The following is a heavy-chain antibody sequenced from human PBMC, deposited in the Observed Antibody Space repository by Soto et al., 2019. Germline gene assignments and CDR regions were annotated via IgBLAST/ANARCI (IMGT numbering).Heavy chain of an antibody. CDR3: ARDIQLELRRYYGMDV. CDR1: GFTFSSYW. V-gene: IGHV3-7*01. D-gene: IGHD1-7*01. J-gene: IGHJ6*02. Sequence: GGSLRPSCAASGFTFSSYWMSWVRQAPGKGLEWVANIKQDGSEKYYVDSVKGRFTISRDNAKNSLYLQMNSLRAEDTAVYYCARDIQLELRRYYGMDVWGQGTTVTVSS. CDR2: IKQDGSEK.